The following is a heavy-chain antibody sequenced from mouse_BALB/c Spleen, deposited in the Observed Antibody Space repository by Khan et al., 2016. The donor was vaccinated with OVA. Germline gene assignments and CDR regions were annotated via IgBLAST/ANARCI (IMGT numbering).Heavy chain of an antibody. J-gene: IGHJ3*01. D-gene: IGHD2-14*01. CDR3: LRDGAYHRNDGWFAY. CDR2: INPSNGYT. V-gene: IGHV1-4*01. CDR1: GYTFTSYT. Sequence: VQLQQSGAELARPGASVKMSCKASGYTFTSYTIHWIKKRPGQGLEWIGYINPSNGYTNYNQKFKDKATLTTDKSSTTAYLQLSSLTSDDSAVXNGLRDGAYHRNDGWFAYWGQGTLVTVSA.